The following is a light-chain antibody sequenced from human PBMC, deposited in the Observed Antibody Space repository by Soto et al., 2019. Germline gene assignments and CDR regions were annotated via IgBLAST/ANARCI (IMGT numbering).Light chain of an antibody. V-gene: IGLV7-46*01. CDR3: LLSYSGAWV. J-gene: IGLJ3*02. CDR2: DAS. CDR1: TGSVTSSHY. Sequence: QAVVTQEPSLTVSPGGTVTLTCGSSTGSVTSSHYPYWFQQKRGQAPRTLIYDASNKHSWTPARFSGSLVGGKAALTLSGAQPEDEADYYCLLSYSGAWVFGGGTKLTVL.